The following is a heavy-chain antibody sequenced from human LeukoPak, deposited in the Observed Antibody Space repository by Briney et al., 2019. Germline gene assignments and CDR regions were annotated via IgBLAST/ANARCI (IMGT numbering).Heavy chain of an antibody. CDR2: INPNSGGT. J-gene: IGHJ3*02. CDR3: ARVVLKLEKYSSISVEGAFEI. V-gene: IGHV1-2*02. Sequence: PTASVKVSCKPSGYTFTGHYMHWVRQAPGQGLEWTGGINPNSGGTNYAQKFQGRVTMTRDTSISTAYMELSRLRSDDTAVYYCARVVLKLEKYSSISVEGAFEIWGQGTMVTVSS. CDR1: GYTFTGHY. D-gene: IGHD6-13*01.